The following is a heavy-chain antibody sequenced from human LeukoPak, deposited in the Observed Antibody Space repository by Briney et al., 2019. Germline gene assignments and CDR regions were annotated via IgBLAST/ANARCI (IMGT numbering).Heavy chain of an antibody. CDR1: GFTFSSYE. CDR3: AELAITMIGGV. Sequence: GGSLRLSYAASGFTFSSYEMNWVRQAPGKGLEWVSYISSSGSTIYYADSVKGRFTISRDNAKNSLYLQMNSLRAEDTAVYYRAELAITMIGGVWGKGTTVTISS. D-gene: IGHD3-10*02. CDR2: ISSSGSTI. J-gene: IGHJ6*04. V-gene: IGHV3-48*03.